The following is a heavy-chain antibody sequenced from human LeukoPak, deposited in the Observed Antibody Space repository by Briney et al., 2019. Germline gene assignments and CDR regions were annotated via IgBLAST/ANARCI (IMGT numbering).Heavy chain of an antibody. CDR2: ISSSSSYI. D-gene: IGHD3-16*02. Sequence: GGSLRLSCAASGFTFSSYSMNWVRQAPGKGLEWVSSISSSSSYIYYADSVKGRFTISRDNAKNSLYLQMNSLRAEDTAVYYCARDKYDYVWGSYRRLGVDYWGQGTLVTVSS. J-gene: IGHJ4*02. V-gene: IGHV3-21*01. CDR1: GFTFSSYS. CDR3: ARDKYDYVWGSYRRLGVDY.